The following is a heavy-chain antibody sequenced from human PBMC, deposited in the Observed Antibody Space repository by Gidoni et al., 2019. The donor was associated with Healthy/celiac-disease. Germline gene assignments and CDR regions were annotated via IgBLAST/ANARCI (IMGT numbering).Heavy chain of an antibody. V-gene: IGHV4-34*01. J-gene: IGHJ4*02. CDR1: GGSFSGYY. Sequence: QVQLQQWGAGLLKPSETLSLTCAVYGGSFSGYYWSWIRQPPGKGLEWIGEINLSGSTNYNPSLKSRVTISVDTSKNQFSLKLSSVTAADTAVYYCARRVYDFWSGYYLDYWGQGTLVTVSS. CDR2: INLSGST. D-gene: IGHD3-3*01. CDR3: ARRVYDFWSGYYLDY.